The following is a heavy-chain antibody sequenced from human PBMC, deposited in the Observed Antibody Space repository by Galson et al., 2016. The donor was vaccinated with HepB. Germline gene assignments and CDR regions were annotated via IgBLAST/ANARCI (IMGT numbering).Heavy chain of an antibody. CDR3: ASPIHLWALEY. V-gene: IGHV4-34*01. CDR1: GGSISSYY. J-gene: IGHJ4*02. D-gene: IGHD5-18*01. CDR2: IDHSGST. Sequence: ETLSLTCTVSGGSISSYYWSWIRQPPGKGLEWIGEIDHSGSTNYNPSLKSRVTISADTSKNQVSLMVTSVTAADTAVYYCASPIHLWALEYWGQGTLVTVSS.